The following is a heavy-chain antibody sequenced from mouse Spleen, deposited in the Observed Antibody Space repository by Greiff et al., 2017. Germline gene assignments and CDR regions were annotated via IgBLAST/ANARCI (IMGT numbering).Heavy chain of an antibody. CDR2: ISSGGSYT. CDR3: ARELRGYFDV. J-gene: IGHJ1*01. Sequence: EVQVEESGGGLVKPGGSLKLSCAASGFTFSSYAMSWVRQTPEKRLEWVATISSGGSYTYYPDSVKGRFTISRDNAKNTLYLQMSSLRSEDTAMYYCARELRGYFDVWGAGTTVTVSS. V-gene: IGHV5-9-3*01. D-gene: IGHD2-12*01. CDR1: GFTFSSYA.